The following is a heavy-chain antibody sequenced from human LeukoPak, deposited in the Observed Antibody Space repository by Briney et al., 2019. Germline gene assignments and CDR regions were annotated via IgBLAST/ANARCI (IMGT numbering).Heavy chain of an antibody. V-gene: IGHV3-23*01. CDR2: ISGSGGST. CDR1: GFSFSTYA. J-gene: IGHJ4*02. CDR3: AKDGPSSSWSPVYYFDY. Sequence: PGGSLRLSCAASGFSFSTYAMGWVRRAPGKGLEWVSGISGSGGSTYYPDSVKGRFTISRDNSKNTLYLQMNSLRAEDTAVYYCAKDGPSSSWSPVYYFDYWGQGTLVTVSS. D-gene: IGHD6-13*01.